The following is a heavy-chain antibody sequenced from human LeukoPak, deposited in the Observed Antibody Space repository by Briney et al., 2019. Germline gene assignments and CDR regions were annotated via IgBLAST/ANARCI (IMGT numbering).Heavy chain of an antibody. J-gene: IGHJ4*02. CDR3: ARDLGSSWGD. CDR2: ISWNSGSI. D-gene: IGHD6-13*01. CDR1: GFTFDDYA. V-gene: IGHV3-9*01. Sequence: PGRSLRLSCAASGFTFDDYAMHWVRQAPGKGLEWVSGISWNSGSIGYADSVKGRFTISRDNAKNSLYLQMNSLRAEDTALYYCARDLGSSWGDWGQGTLVTVSS.